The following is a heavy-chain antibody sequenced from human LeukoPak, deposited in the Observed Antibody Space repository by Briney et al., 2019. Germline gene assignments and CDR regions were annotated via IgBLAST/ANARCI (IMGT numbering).Heavy chain of an antibody. D-gene: IGHD3-16*01. J-gene: IGHJ4*02. CDR3: AKDRDVWGSLLDY. Sequence: PGGSLRLSCAASGFTFSTYALHWVRQAPDKGLEWVAMISYDETKRYFADSVKGRFTMSRDNSKNTVFLQMNSLRAEDTAVYYCAKDRDVWGSLLDYWGQGTLVTVSS. V-gene: IGHV3-30*04. CDR1: GFTFSTYA. CDR2: ISYDETKR.